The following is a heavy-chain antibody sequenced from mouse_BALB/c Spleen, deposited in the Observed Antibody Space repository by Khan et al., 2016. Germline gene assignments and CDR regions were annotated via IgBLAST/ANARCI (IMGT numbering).Heavy chain of an antibody. V-gene: IGHV1-9*01. CDR1: GYTFSNYW. CDR2: ILPGSDRT. J-gene: IGHJ4*01. CDR3: ARAWYSMDY. Sequence: QVQLKESGAELMKPGASVKISCKATGYTFSNYWKVRVKQRPGHGLEWTGEILPGSDRTNYNEKFKGKATFTADTSSNTAYMQLSSLTSEDTAVYYCARAWYSMDYWGQGTSVTVSS.